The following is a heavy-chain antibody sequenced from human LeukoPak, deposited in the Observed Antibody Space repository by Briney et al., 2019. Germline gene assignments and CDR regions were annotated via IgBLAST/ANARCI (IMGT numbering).Heavy chain of an antibody. CDR2: INHSGST. J-gene: IGHJ4*02. D-gene: IGHD3-22*01. Sequence: SETLSLTCAVYGGSFSGYYWSWIRQPPGKGLEWIGEINHSGSTNYNPSLKSRVTISVDTSKNQFSLKLSSVTAADTAVYYCARGPDYYDSSNFDYWGQGTLVTVSS. V-gene: IGHV4-34*01. CDR3: ARGPDYYDSSNFDY. CDR1: GGSFSGYY.